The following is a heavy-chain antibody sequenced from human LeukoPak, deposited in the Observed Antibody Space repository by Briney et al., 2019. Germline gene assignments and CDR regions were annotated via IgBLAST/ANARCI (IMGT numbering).Heavy chain of an antibody. Sequence: GGSLRLSCAVSGFTVSTNHMSWVRHAPGKGLEWVSVIYNDANTYYTDSVKGRFTISRDNSKNTVFLQMNSLRAEDTAVYYCARDREVVTAKAQMDVWGKGTTVTVSS. V-gene: IGHV3-53*01. J-gene: IGHJ6*04. CDR3: ARDREVVTAKAQMDV. D-gene: IGHD2-21*02. CDR1: GFTVSTNH. CDR2: IYNDANT.